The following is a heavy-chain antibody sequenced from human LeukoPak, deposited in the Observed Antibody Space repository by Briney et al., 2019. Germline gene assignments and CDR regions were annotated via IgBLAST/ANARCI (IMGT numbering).Heavy chain of an antibody. CDR2: IYSSGST. CDR3: ARETSQKGAHYMDV. Sequence: KPSETLSLTCTVSGGSISNYYWSWVRQPAGKGLEWIGHIYSSGSTNYNPSLKSRVTMSIDTSKNQFSLKLSSVTAADTAVYYCARETSQKGAHYMDVWGKGTTVTISS. V-gene: IGHV4-4*07. J-gene: IGHJ6*03. CDR1: GGSISNYY. D-gene: IGHD3-16*01.